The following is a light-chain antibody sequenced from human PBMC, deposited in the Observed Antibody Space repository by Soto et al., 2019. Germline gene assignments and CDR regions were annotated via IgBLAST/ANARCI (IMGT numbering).Light chain of an antibody. V-gene: IGLV1-44*01. CDR1: SSNIGSNT. Sequence: QSVLTQPPSASGTPGQRVTISCSGSSSNIGSNTVNWYQQLPGTAPKLLIYSNNQRPSGVPDRFSGSKSGTSASLATSGLQSEDEADYYCAAWDDSLNGPYVVFGGGTKLTVL. CDR2: SNN. CDR3: AAWDDSLNGPYVV. J-gene: IGLJ2*01.